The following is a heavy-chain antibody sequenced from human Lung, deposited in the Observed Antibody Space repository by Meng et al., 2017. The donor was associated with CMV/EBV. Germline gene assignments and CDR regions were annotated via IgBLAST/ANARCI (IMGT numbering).Heavy chain of an antibody. CDR2: IKPKTGDT. CDR3: ARVSRGIMWNLFKDF. V-gene: IGHV1-2*02. D-gene: IGHD1-7*01. CDR1: GYTFSDYH. J-gene: IGHJ4*02. Sequence: SXXVSXKGSGYTFSDYHIHWVRQAPGQGLEWMGWIKPKTGDTKYGPKFQGRVTMTRDTAITTAYMEVSRLTPDDTAVYFCARVSRGIMWNLFKDFWGTGTX.